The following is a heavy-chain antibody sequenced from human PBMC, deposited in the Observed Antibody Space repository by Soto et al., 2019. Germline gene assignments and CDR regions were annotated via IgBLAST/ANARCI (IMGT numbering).Heavy chain of an antibody. J-gene: IGHJ4*02. D-gene: IGHD3-16*02. V-gene: IGHV3-33*01. CDR2: IWYDGSNK. Sequence: QVQLVESGGGVVQPGRSLRLSCAASGFTFSSYGMHWVRQAPGKGLEWVAVIWYDGSNKYYADSVKGRFTISRDNSKNTLYLQMNSLRAEDTAVYYCAREREYYDYIWGSYRYTDFDYWGQGTLVTVSS. CDR1: GFTFSSYG. CDR3: AREREYYDYIWGSYRYTDFDY.